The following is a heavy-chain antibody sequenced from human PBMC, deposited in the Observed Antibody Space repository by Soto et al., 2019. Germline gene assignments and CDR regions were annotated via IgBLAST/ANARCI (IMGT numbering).Heavy chain of an antibody. D-gene: IGHD6-13*01. CDR1: GGTFSSYA. J-gene: IGHJ2*01. CDR2: IIPIFGTA. V-gene: IGHV1-69*01. Sequence: QVQLVQSGAEVKKPGSSVKVSCKASGGTFSSYAISWVRQAPGQGLEWMGGIIPIFGTANYAQKFQGRVTITADESTSTAYMELSSLRSEDTAVYYCARGHSSSWRSYWYFDLWGRGTLVTVSS. CDR3: ARGHSSSWRSYWYFDL.